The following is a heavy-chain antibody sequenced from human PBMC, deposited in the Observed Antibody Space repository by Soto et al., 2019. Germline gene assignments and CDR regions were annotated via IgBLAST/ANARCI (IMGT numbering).Heavy chain of an antibody. V-gene: IGHV1-18*04. CDR1: GYTLTNHG. CDR3: ARDRVAGIWGDAFDI. J-gene: IGHJ3*02. D-gene: IGHD3-16*01. Sequence: ASVKVSCKTSGYTLTNHGINWVRQAPGQGLEWMGWINPYNANTNYAQKLQGRVTMTTDTSTSTAYMDLRSLTSDDTAVYYCARDRVAGIWGDAFDIWGQGTMVTVSS. CDR2: INPYNANT.